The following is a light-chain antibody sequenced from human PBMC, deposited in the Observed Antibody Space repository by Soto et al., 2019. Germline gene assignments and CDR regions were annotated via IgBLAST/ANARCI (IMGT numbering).Light chain of an antibody. J-gene: IGLJ1*01. CDR2: EVS. CDR3: TSYTSSSTYV. V-gene: IGLV2-14*01. Sequence: QSALTQPASVSKSPGQSITISCAGTSSDVGGYNHVSWYQQHPDKAPKLMIYEVSNRPSGVSNRFSGSKSGNTASLTISGHQAEDEADYYCTSYTSSSTYVFGTGTKVTVL. CDR1: SSDVGGYNH.